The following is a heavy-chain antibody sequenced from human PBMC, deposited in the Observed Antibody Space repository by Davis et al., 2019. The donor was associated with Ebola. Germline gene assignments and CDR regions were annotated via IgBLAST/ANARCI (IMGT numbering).Heavy chain of an antibody. CDR1: GFVFRNYV. CDR3: ARDTYYYYNTMDV. V-gene: IGHV3-23*01. J-gene: IGHJ6*04. Sequence: GGSLRLSCAASGFVFRNYVMSWVRQAPGKGLEWVSTLGTSADTYYADSVKGRFTISRDNSKNTLYLQMNSLRAEDTAVYYCARDTYYYYNTMDVWGKGTTVTVSS. CDR2: LGTSADT.